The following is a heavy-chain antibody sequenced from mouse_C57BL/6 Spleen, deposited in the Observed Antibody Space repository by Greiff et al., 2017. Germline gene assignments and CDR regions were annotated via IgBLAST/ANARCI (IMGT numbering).Heavy chain of an antibody. V-gene: IGHV3-6*01. CDR1: GYSITSGYY. CDR2: ISYDGSN. Sequence: EVKLMESGPGLVKPSQSLSLTCSVTGYSITSGYYWNWIRQFPGNKLEWMGYISYDGSNNYNPSLKIRISITRDTSKNQFFLKLNSVTTEDTATYYCAREQDSSGSWFAYWGQGTLVTVSA. D-gene: IGHD3-2*02. J-gene: IGHJ3*01. CDR3: AREQDSSGSWFAY.